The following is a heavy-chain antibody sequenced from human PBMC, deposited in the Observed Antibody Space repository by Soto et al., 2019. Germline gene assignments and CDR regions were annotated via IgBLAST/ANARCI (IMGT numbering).Heavy chain of an antibody. CDR2: IIPIFGTA. Sequence: QVQLVQSGAEVKKPGSSVKVSCKASGGTFSSYAISWVRQAPGQGLEWIGGIIPIFGTANYAQKCQGRVTINADESTSTAYMELSSLRSEDTAVYYCARDVTSGETPRYIVVVPAAGYGMDVWGQGTTVTVSS. CDR3: ARDVTSGETPRYIVVVPAAGYGMDV. J-gene: IGHJ6*02. D-gene: IGHD2-2*01. CDR1: GGTFSSYA. V-gene: IGHV1-69*01.